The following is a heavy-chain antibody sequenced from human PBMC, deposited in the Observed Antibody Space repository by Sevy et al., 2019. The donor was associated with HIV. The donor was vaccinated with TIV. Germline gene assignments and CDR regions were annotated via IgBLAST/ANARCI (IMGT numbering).Heavy chain of an antibody. V-gene: IGHV3-23*01. Sequence: GGSLRLSCVASEFRLSNYAMNWVRQAPWKGLEWVSGISGSGGSSYYADSVKGRFTISRDNSKNTLYLQMNSLRAEDTAMYYCAKDLYYDNSLFDYWGQGILVTVSS. CDR2: ISGSGGSS. CDR1: EFRLSNYA. CDR3: AKDLYYDNSLFDY. D-gene: IGHD3-22*01. J-gene: IGHJ4*02.